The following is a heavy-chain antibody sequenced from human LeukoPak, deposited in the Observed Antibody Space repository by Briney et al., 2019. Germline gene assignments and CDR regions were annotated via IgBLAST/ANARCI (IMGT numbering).Heavy chain of an antibody. CDR3: ARALGRLSWFDP. Sequence: PSETLSLTCTVSGGSTSSSSYYWGWIRQPPGKGLEWIGSIYYSGSTYYNPSLKSRVTISVDTSKNQFSLKLRSVTAADTAVYYCARALGRLSWFDPWGQGTLVTVSS. D-gene: IGHD7-27*01. V-gene: IGHV4-39*07. J-gene: IGHJ5*02. CDR1: GGSTSSSSYY. CDR2: IYYSGST.